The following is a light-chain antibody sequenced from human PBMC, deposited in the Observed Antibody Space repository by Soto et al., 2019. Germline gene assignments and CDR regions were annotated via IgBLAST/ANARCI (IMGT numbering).Light chain of an antibody. CDR3: QQRSNWIT. Sequence: EIVLTQSPATLSLSPGEIATLSCRASQSVNSYLAWYQHKPGQSPRLLIYDASIRATGIPARFSGSGSGTDFTLTISSLEPEDFAVYYCQQRSNWITFAGGTRWIS. V-gene: IGKV3-11*01. CDR2: DAS. CDR1: QSVNSY. J-gene: IGKJ4*01.